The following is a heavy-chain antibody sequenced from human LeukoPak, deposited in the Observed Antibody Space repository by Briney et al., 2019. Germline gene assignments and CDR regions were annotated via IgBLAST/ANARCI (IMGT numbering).Heavy chain of an antibody. CDR2: IYYSGST. Sequence: PSETLSLTCTVSGGSISSSSYYWGWIRQPPGKGLEWIGYIYYSGSTNYNPSLKSRVTISVDTSKNQFSLKLSSVTAADTAVYYCAREGSSSWSGDDAFDIWGQGTMVTVSS. V-gene: IGHV4-61*01. D-gene: IGHD6-13*01. J-gene: IGHJ3*02. CDR1: GGSISSSSYY. CDR3: AREGSSSWSGDDAFDI.